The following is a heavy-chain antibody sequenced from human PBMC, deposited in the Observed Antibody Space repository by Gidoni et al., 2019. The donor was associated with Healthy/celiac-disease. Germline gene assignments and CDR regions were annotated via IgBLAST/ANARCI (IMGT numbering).Heavy chain of an antibody. V-gene: IGHV3-9*01. CDR2: ISWNSGSI. J-gene: IGHJ4*02. D-gene: IGHD3-3*01. Sequence: EVQLVESGGGLVQPGRSLRLSCAASGFTFDDYAMHWVRQAPGKGLEWVSGISWNSGSIGYADSVKGRFTISRDNAKNSLYLQMNSLRAEDTALYYCAKSGNQFGAFDYWGQGTLVTVSS. CDR1: GFTFDDYA. CDR3: AKSGNQFGAFDY.